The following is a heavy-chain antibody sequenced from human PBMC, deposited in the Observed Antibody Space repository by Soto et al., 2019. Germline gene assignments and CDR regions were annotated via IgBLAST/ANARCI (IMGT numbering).Heavy chain of an antibody. CDR3: ARLQQLVYYYGMDV. CDR2: INHSGST. Sequence: SETLSLTCPVSGGSISSGGYYWSWISKHPGKGLEWIGEINHSGSTNYNPSLKSRVTISVDTSKNQFSLKLSSVTAADTAVYYCARLQQLVYYYGMDVWGQGTTVTVSS. V-gene: IGHV4-34*01. J-gene: IGHJ6*02. D-gene: IGHD6-13*01. CDR1: GGSISSGGYY.